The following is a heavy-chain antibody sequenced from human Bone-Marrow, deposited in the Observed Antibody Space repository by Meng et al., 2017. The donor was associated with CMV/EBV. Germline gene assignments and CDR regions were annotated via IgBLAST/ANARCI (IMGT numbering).Heavy chain of an antibody. CDR1: GYTFTAHY. Sequence: ASVKVSCKASGYTFTAHYFHWVRQAPGQGLEWMGWIHPHRGDTNYAQQFQGRVALTRDTSINTGYMELTRLTSDDTAVYYCARAETVWSGYYKEYYFDYWGQGTLVTVSS. CDR2: IHPHRGDT. J-gene: IGHJ4*02. CDR3: ARAETVWSGYYKEYYFDY. V-gene: IGHV1-2*02. D-gene: IGHD3-3*01.